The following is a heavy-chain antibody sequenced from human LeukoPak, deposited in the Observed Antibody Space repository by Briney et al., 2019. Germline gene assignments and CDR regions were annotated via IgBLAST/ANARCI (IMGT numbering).Heavy chain of an antibody. Sequence: QPGGSLRLSCAASGFTFSTCAMHWVRQAPGKGLEWVASLLSDGRNKYYTDSVKGRFTISRDNSQNTLYLEMNGLRSEDTAVYSCARGKLSTSGLDFWGQGTLVTVSS. CDR1: GFTFSTCA. CDR2: LLSDGRNK. V-gene: IGHV3-30*04. D-gene: IGHD2/OR15-2a*01. J-gene: IGHJ4*02. CDR3: ARGKLSTSGLDF.